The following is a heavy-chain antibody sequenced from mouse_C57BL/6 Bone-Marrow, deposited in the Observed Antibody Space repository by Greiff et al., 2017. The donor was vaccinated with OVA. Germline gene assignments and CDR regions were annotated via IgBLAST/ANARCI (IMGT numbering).Heavy chain of an antibody. CDR1: GYTFTSYW. CDR2: LDPSARAT. V-gene: IGHV1-52*01. CDR3: ARRGYDYSWFAY. J-gene: IGHJ3*01. Sequence: QVQLQQPGAELVRPGSSVKLSCKASGYTFTSYWMHWVKQRPIQGLEWIGNLDPSARATHYNQKFKDKATLTVDKSSSTAYMQLSSLTSEDSAVYYCARRGYDYSWFAYWGQGTLVTVSA. D-gene: IGHD2-4*01.